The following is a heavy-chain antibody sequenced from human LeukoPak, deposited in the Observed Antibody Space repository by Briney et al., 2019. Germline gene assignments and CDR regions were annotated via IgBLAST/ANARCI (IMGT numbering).Heavy chain of an antibody. J-gene: IGHJ5*02. CDR2: ISSSGSTI. CDR1: GFTFSDYY. Sequence: GGSLRLSCAASGFTFSDYYMSWIRQAPGKRLEWVSYISSSGSTIYYADSVKGRFTISRDNAKNSLYLQMNSLRAEDTAVYYCARDRTWVAAAGTRYLWFDPWGQGTLVTVSS. D-gene: IGHD6-13*01. CDR3: ARDRTWVAAAGTRYLWFDP. V-gene: IGHV3-11*01.